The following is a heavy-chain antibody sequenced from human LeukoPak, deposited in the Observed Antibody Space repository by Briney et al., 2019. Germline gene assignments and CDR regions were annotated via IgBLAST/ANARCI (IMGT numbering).Heavy chain of an antibody. D-gene: IGHD3-22*01. V-gene: IGHV1-46*01. CDR2: INPSGGST. CDR3: ARESLPPRWLPRDAIDY. CDR1: GYTFTSYY. J-gene: IGHJ4*02. Sequence: ASVKVSCKASGYTFTSYYMHWVRQAPGQGLEWMGIINPSGGSTSYAQKFQGRVTMSRDMSTSTVYMELSSLRSEDTAVYYCARESLPPRWLPRDAIDYWGQGTLVTVSS.